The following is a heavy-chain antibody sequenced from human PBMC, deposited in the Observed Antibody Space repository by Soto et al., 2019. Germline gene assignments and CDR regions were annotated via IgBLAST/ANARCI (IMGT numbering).Heavy chain of an antibody. Sequence: QVQLVQSGAEVKKPGASVKVSCKASGYTFTSYGISWVRQAPGQGLEWMGWISAYNGDTNFPQKFQGRVTMTTDTSTSTAYRELRSLRSDDTAVYFCATDPGLLRYFDWSLGYWGQGTLVTVSS. J-gene: IGHJ4*02. CDR2: ISAYNGDT. CDR3: ATDPGLLRYFDWSLGY. V-gene: IGHV1-18*01. D-gene: IGHD3-9*01. CDR1: GYTFTSYG.